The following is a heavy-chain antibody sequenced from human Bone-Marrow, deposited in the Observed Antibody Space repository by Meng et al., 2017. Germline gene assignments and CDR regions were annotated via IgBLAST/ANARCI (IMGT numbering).Heavy chain of an antibody. J-gene: IGHJ4*02. CDR1: GGTFSSYA. CDR2: IIPIFGTA. D-gene: IGHD2-2*01. Sequence: SVKVSCKASGGTFSSYAISWVRQAPGQGLEWMGGIIPIFGTANYAQKFQGRVTITTDESTSTAYMELSSLRSEDTAVYYCARVGILDCSSTSCYVFNYWGQGTLVTVSS. CDR3: ARVGILDCSSTSCYVFNY. V-gene: IGHV1-69*05.